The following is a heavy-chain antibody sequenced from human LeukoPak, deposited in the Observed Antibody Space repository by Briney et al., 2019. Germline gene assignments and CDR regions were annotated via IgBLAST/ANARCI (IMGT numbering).Heavy chain of an antibody. CDR2: ISGSGGST. Sequence: GGSLRLSCAASGFTFSSYAMSWVRQAPGKGLEWVSAISGSGGSTYYADSVKGRFTISRDNSKNTLYLQMNSLRAEDTAVYYCAKDDGSSPLYYYIDVWGKGTTVTLSS. CDR3: AKDDGSSPLYYYIDV. CDR1: GFTFSSYA. V-gene: IGHV3-23*01. D-gene: IGHD6-13*01. J-gene: IGHJ6*03.